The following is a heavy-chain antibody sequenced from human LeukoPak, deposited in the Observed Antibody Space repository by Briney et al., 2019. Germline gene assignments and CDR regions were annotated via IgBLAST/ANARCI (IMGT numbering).Heavy chain of an antibody. J-gene: IGHJ4*02. D-gene: IGHD5-24*01. CDR1: GGSISSSSYY. V-gene: IGHV4-39*07. CDR2: IYYSGST. Sequence: PSETLSLTCTVSGGSISSSSYYWGWIRQPPGKGLEWIGSIYYSGSTYYNPSLKSRVTISVDTSKNQFSLKLSSVTAADTAVYYCARKTGPVEMATTYFDYWGQGTLVTVSS. CDR3: ARKTGPVEMATTYFDY.